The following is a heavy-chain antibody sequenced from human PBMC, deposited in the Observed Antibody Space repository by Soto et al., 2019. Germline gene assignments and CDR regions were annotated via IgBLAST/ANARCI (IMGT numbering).Heavy chain of an antibody. V-gene: IGHV3-30*18. CDR1: GFTFSSYG. D-gene: IGHD4-17*01. J-gene: IGHJ2*01. CDR2: ISYDGSNK. Sequence: QVQLVESGGGVVQPGRSLRLSCAASGFTFSSYGMHWVRQAPGKGLEWVAVISYDGSNKYYADSVKGRFTISRDNSKNTLYLPMNSLRAEDTAVYYCAKDHYTVTGNYWYFDLWGRGTLVTVSS. CDR3: AKDHYTVTGNYWYFDL.